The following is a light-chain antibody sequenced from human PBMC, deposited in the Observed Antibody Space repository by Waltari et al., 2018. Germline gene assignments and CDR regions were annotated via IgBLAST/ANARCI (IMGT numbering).Light chain of an antibody. CDR1: SSDVGGENY. CDR3: SSYSTSKTPVV. V-gene: IGLV2-14*01. J-gene: IGLJ2*01. CDR2: EVP. Sequence: QSALTQPAFVSGSRGQTITISCTGASSDVGGENYVSWYQPPPGRVPKLLIYEVPNRPSAISTRFSGAKSGNTASLVISGVQAEDEADYYCSSYSTSKTPVVFGGGTKLTV.